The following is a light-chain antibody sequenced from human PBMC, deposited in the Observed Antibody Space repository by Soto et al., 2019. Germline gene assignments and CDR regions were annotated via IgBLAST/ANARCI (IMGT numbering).Light chain of an antibody. V-gene: IGLV2-23*01. CDR1: SNDVGSYNL. CDR3: CSYAGSNYSV. CDR2: EGS. J-gene: IGLJ1*01. Sequence: QSALTQPASVSGSPGQSITISCTGTSNDVGSYNLVSWYQHHPGKAPKLMIFEGSKRPSGVSNRFSGSKSGNTASLTISGLQAEDEADFYCCSYAGSNYSVFGTGTKLTVL.